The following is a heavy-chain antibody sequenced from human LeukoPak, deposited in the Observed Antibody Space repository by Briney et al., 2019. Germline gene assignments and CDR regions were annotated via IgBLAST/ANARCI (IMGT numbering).Heavy chain of an antibody. CDR2: IYYSGST. D-gene: IGHD5-24*01. V-gene: IGHV4-39*07. CDR3: ARDGYNPIDY. Sequence: SETLSLTCTVSGGSISSSSYYWGWIRQPPGKGLEWIGSIYYSGSTYYTPSLKSRVTISVDTSKNQFSLKLSSVTAADTAVYYCARDGYNPIDYWGQGTLVTVSS. J-gene: IGHJ4*02. CDR1: GGSISSSSYY.